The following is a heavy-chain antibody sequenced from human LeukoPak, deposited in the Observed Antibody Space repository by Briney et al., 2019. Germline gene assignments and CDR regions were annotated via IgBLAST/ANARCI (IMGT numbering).Heavy chain of an antibody. J-gene: IGHJ3*02. CDR1: GFTFSSYG. D-gene: IGHD2-21*02. CDR3: VVTRDAFDI. CDR2: ISYDGSNK. Sequence: PGGSLRLSCAASGFTFSSYGMHWVRQAPDKGLEWVAVISYDGSNKYYADSVKGRFTISRDNSKNTLYLQMNSLRAEDTAVYYCVVTRDAFDIWGQGTMVTVSS. V-gene: IGHV3-30*03.